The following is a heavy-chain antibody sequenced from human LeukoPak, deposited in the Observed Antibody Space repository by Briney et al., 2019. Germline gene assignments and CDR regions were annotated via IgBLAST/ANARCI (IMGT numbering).Heavy chain of an antibody. J-gene: IGHJ5*02. CDR2: INHSGST. V-gene: IGHV4-34*01. CDR3: ARIWSDP. CDR1: GGSFSGYY. Sequence: SETLSLTCAVYGGSFSGYYWSWIRQPPGKGLEWIGEINHSGSTNYNPSLKSRVTISVDTSKNQFSLKLSSVTAADTAVYYCARIWSDPWGQGTLVTVSS.